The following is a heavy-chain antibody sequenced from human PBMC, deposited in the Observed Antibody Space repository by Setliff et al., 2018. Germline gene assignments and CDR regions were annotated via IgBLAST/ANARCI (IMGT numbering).Heavy chain of an antibody. V-gene: IGHV1-46*01. J-gene: IGHJ4*02. D-gene: IGHD3-3*01. CDR2: INPSGGST. Sequence: ASVKVSCKASGYTFTSYYMHWVRRAPGQGLEWMGVINPSGGSTTYAQRFQGRVTMTRDTSTSTVYMYLSSLRSEDTAVYYCARESTAKNFWGEYSDYWGQGTLVTVSS. CDR3: ARESTAKNFWGEYSDY. CDR1: GYTFTSYY.